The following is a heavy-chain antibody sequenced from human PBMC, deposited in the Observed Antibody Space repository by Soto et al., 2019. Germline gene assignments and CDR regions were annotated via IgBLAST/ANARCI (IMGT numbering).Heavy chain of an antibody. D-gene: IGHD1-26*01. Sequence: QVQLVQSGAEVKKPGASVKVSCKASGYTFTGYYMHWVRQAPGQGLEWMGWINPNSGGTNYAQKFQGWVTMTRDTSISTAYMELSRLRSDDTAVYYCARELTSNSGSYGVGSDEHYYYYGMDVWGQGTTVTVSS. CDR1: GYTFTGYY. CDR3: ARELTSNSGSYGVGSDEHYYYYGMDV. V-gene: IGHV1-2*04. CDR2: INPNSGGT. J-gene: IGHJ6*02.